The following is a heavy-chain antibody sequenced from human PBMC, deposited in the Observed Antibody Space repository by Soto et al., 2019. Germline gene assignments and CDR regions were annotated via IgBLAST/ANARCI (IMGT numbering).Heavy chain of an antibody. CDR2: THFTGLS. CDR3: SAQRIAQGQYDHY. CDR1: GASMTSGSYY. V-gene: IGHV4-31*03. Sequence: QVQLRESGPGLVKPSQTLSLICTVSGASMTSGSYYWTWSRQHPVRGLQWIGYTHFTGLSYVNTSLQSRVSISTDTSQTLFSLKLTSVPSADAAMYYCSAQRIAQGQYDHYWGQGTLVTFSS. J-gene: IGHJ4*02. D-gene: IGHD1-1*01.